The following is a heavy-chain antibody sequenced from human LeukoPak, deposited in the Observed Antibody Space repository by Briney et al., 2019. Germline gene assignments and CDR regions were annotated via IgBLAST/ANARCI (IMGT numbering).Heavy chain of an antibody. J-gene: IGHJ3*02. CDR2: ISWNSGSI. D-gene: IGHD7-27*01. Sequence: GGSLRLSCAASGFTFDDYAMHWVRQAPGKGLEWVSGISWNSGSIGYADSVKGRFTISRDNAKNSLYLQMNSLRAEDTALYYCAKLGLGSNAFDIWGRGTMVNVSS. CDR3: AKLGLGSNAFDI. V-gene: IGHV3-9*01. CDR1: GFTFDDYA.